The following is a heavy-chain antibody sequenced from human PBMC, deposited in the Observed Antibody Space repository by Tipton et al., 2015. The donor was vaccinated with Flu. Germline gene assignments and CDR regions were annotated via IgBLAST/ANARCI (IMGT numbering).Heavy chain of an antibody. Sequence: SLRLSCAASGFILSSYAMNWVRQAPGKGLEWISYINTSGTTTYYADSVKGRFTISRDNAKNSLYLQVNSLRAEDTAVYYCARGGYCSGGSCYFLYWGHGTLVTVSS. D-gene: IGHD2-15*01. CDR3: ARGGYCSGGSCYFLY. V-gene: IGHV3-48*03. J-gene: IGHJ4*01. CDR2: INTSGTTT. CDR1: GFILSSYA.